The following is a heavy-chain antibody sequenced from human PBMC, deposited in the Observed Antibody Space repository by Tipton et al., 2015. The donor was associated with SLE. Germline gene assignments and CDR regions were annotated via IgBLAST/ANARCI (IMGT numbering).Heavy chain of an antibody. CDR1: GYTFTSYG. CDR3: ARRHYDFWSGYSPFGY. J-gene: IGHJ4*02. V-gene: IGHV1-18*01. Sequence: QLVQSGAEVKKPGASVKVSCKASGYTFTSYGISWVRQAPGQGLEWVGRINTYNGHTNFAQKLQGRVTMTTDTSTSTAYMELRSLRSDDTAVYYCARRHYDFWSGYSPFGYWGQGTLVTVSS. CDR2: INTYNGHT. D-gene: IGHD3-3*01.